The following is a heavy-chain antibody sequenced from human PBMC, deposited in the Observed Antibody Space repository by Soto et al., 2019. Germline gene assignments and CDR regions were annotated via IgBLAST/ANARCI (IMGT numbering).Heavy chain of an antibody. V-gene: IGHV1-2*02. Sequence: VASVKVSCKASGYTFTGYYMHWVRQAPGQGLEWMGWINPNSGGTNYAQKFQGRVTMTRDTSISTAYMELSRLRSDDTAVYYCARVPPCSGGSCDSQDHNWFDPWGQGTLVTVSS. D-gene: IGHD2-15*01. CDR3: ARVPPCSGGSCDSQDHNWFDP. J-gene: IGHJ5*02. CDR2: INPNSGGT. CDR1: GYTFTGYY.